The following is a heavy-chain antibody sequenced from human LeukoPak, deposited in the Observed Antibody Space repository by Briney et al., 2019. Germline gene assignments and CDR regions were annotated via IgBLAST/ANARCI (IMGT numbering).Heavy chain of an antibody. J-gene: IGHJ4*02. D-gene: IGHD6-19*01. CDR2: IRSKAYGGTT. Sequence: PGGSLRLSCTASGFTLGDYAMSWFRQAPGKGLEWVGFIRSKAYGGTTEYAASVKGRFTISRDDSKSIAYLQMNSLKTEDTAVYYCTRSGWYDPFDYWGQGTLVTVSS. V-gene: IGHV3-49*03. CDR1: GFTLGDYA. CDR3: TRSGWYDPFDY.